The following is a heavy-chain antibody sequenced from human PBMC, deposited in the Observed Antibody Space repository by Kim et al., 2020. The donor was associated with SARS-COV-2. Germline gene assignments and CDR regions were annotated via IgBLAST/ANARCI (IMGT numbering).Heavy chain of an antibody. J-gene: IGHJ4*02. Sequence: GGSLRLSCTASAVTFSSYAIHWVRQAPGKGLEWVTTVTYDGIYKYYRESVKGRFNISRDNAKNTVYLHISGLKPEDAAVYYCARDTLTLGAPNSDSWGQG. V-gene: IGHV3-30*04. CDR1: AVTFSSYA. CDR3: ARDTLTLGAPNSDS. D-gene: IGHD3-9*01. CDR2: VTYDGIYK.